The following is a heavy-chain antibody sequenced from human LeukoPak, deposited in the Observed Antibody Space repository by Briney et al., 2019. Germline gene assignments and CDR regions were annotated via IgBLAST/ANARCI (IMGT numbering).Heavy chain of an antibody. CDR3: AKADRAGPAAAVDAFDI. D-gene: IGHD6-13*01. CDR1: GFTFDDYA. J-gene: IGHJ3*02. V-gene: IGHV3-9*01. CDR2: ISWNSGSI. Sequence: PGRSLRLSCAASGFTFDDYAMHWVRQAPGKGLEWVSGISWNSGSIGYADSVKGRFTISRDNAKNSLYLQMNSLRAEDTALYYCAKADRAGPAAAVDAFDIWGQGTMVTVSS.